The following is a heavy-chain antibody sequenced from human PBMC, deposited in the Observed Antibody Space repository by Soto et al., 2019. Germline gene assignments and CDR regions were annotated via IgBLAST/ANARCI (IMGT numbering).Heavy chain of an antibody. CDR1: GGSISINNYF. Sequence: PSETLSLTCTVSGGSISINNYFWGWFRQTPGKGLEWIGNIYYTGSTYYNPSLKSRLSMSLDMSKSQFSLDLNSVTAADTAVYYCARLPRSDFWTWGQGIPVTAPQ. CDR2: IYYTGST. D-gene: IGHD3-3*01. CDR3: ARLPRSDFWT. J-gene: IGHJ5*02. V-gene: IGHV4-39*01.